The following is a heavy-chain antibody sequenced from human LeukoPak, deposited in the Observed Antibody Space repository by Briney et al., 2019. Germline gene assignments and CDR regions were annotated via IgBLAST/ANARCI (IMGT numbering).Heavy chain of an antibody. CDR3: ARDLGYCSGGSCYGY. V-gene: IGHV1-2*02. J-gene: IGHJ4*02. CDR2: INPNSGGT. Sequence: ASVKVSCKASGYTFTGYYMHWVRQAPGQGLEWMGWINPNSGGTNYAQKFQGRVTMTRDTSISTAYMELSRLRSDDTAVYYCARDLGYCSGGSCYGYWGRGTLVTVSS. D-gene: IGHD2-15*01. CDR1: GYTFTGYY.